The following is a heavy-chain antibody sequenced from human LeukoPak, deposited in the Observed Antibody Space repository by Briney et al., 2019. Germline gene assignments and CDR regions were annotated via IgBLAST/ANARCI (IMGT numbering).Heavy chain of an antibody. CDR2: ISSSGSTI. J-gene: IGHJ6*03. Sequence: QSGGSLRLSCAASGFTFSSYEMNWVRQAPGKGLEWVSYISSSGSTIYYADSVKGRFTISRDNSKNTLYLQMNSLRAEDTAVYYCARVAEVGATGYYYYMDVWGKGTTVTISS. CDR3: ARVAEVGATGYYYYMDV. D-gene: IGHD1-26*01. V-gene: IGHV3-48*03. CDR1: GFTFSSYE.